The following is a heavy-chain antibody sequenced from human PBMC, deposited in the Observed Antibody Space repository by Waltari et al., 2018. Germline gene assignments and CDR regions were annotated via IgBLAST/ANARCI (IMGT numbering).Heavy chain of an antibody. CDR3: ARGFGYDYSNRKYNWFDP. CDR1: GRSFSGYY. CDR2: INHSGST. D-gene: IGHD4-4*01. V-gene: IGHV4-34*01. Sequence: QVQLQQWGAGLLKPSETLSLTCAVYGRSFSGYYWSWIRQPPGKGLEWIGEINHSGSTNYNPSLKSRVTISVDTSKNQFSLKLSSVTAADTAVYYCARGFGYDYSNRKYNWFDPWGQGTLVTVSS. J-gene: IGHJ5*02.